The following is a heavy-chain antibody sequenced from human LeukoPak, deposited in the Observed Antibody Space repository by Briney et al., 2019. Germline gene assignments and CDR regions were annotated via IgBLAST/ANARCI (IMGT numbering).Heavy chain of an antibody. D-gene: IGHD2-8*01. J-gene: IGHJ5*02. V-gene: IGHV3-20*04. Sequence: PGGSLRLSCAASGFTFRSSWMTWVRQAPGKGLEWVSGINWNGGSTGYADSVKGRFTISRDNAKNSLYLQMNSLRAEDTALYYCARVPLMVYDNWFDPWGQGTLVTVSS. CDR2: INWNGGST. CDR3: ARVPLMVYDNWFDP. CDR1: GFTFRSSW.